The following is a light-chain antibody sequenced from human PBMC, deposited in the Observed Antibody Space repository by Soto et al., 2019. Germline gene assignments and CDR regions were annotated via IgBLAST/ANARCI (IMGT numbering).Light chain of an antibody. CDR3: QQYNDWPPRIT. Sequence: EIVMTQSPATLSVSPGERATVSCRASQSVRSNLAWYQQKPGQAPRLLIYGASTRATGIPARFSGSGSGTEFTLTISSLQSEDFAVYYCQQYNDWPPRITFGQGTRLEIK. V-gene: IGKV3-15*01. CDR2: GAS. CDR1: QSVRSN. J-gene: IGKJ5*01.